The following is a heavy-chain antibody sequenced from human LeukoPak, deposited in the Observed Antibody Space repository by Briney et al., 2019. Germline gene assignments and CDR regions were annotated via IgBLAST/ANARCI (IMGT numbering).Heavy chain of an antibody. V-gene: IGHV4-59*01. D-gene: IGHD2-15*01. Sequence: PSETLSLTCTVSGDSIRSDYWSWIRQPPGKGLEWIGYIYYSGSTNYNASLTNRVTISVDTSKNQFSLKLSSVTAADTAVYYCAREVGYCSGGSCYSYLDYWGQGTLVTVSS. CDR2: IYYSGST. CDR1: GDSIRSDY. J-gene: IGHJ4*02. CDR3: AREVGYCSGGSCYSYLDY.